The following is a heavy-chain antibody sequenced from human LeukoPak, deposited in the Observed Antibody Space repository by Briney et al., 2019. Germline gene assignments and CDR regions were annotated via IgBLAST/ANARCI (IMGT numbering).Heavy chain of an antibody. CDR1: GFTFSSYW. CDR2: IKQDGSEK. CDR3: ARETEMANLDY. V-gene: IGHV3-7*04. Sequence: PGGSLRLSCTASGFTFSSYWMNWVRQAPGKGLEWVANIKQDGSEKYYVDSVKGRFTISRDNAKKSLYLQMNSLIAEDTAVYYCARETEMANLDYWGQGTLVTVSS. D-gene: IGHD5-24*01. J-gene: IGHJ4*02.